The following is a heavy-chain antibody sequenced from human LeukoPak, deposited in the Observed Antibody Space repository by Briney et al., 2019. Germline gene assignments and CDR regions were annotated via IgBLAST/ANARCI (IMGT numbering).Heavy chain of an antibody. CDR3: ANNDGYSPFDY. V-gene: IGHV3-23*01. J-gene: IGHJ4*02. CDR2: ISGSGGST. Sequence: GGSLRLSCAASGFTFSSYAMSWVRQAPGKGLEWVSAISGSGGSTCYAGSVKGRFTISRDNSKNTLYLQMNSLRAEDTAVYYCANNDGYSPFDYWGQGTLVTVSS. D-gene: IGHD5-24*01. CDR1: GFTFSSYA.